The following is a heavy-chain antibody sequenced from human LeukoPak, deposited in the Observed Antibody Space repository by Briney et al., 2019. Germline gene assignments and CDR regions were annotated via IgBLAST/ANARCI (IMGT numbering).Heavy chain of an antibody. CDR3: ARDPRFSENFDY. CDR1: GFTFSSYA. Sequence: PGGSLRLSCVASGFTFSSYAMHWVRQTPGKGLEYVSGINSNGGSTHYANSVKGRFTISRDNAKNTLYLQMNSLRADDTAVYYCARDPRFSENFDYWGQGTLVTISS. CDR2: INSNGGST. D-gene: IGHD3-10*01. V-gene: IGHV3-64*01. J-gene: IGHJ4*02.